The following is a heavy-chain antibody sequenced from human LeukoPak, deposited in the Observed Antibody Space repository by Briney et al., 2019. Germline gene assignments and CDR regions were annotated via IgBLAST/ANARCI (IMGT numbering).Heavy chain of an antibody. CDR2: IYHSGST. CDR3: ARGHSGGSNWFDP. CDR1: GYSISSGYY. V-gene: IGHV4-38-2*02. Sequence: PSETLSLTCSVSGYSISSGYYWGWIRQPPGKGLEWIGTIYHSGSTYYNPSLKSRVTISVDTSKNQFSLKLSSVTAADTAVYYCARGHSGGSNWFDPWGQGTLVTVSS. J-gene: IGHJ5*02. D-gene: IGHD4-23*01.